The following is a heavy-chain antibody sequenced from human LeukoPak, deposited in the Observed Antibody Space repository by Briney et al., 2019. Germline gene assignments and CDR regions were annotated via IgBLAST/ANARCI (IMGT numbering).Heavy chain of an antibody. CDR2: ISYDGSNK. CDR3: ARETAMVNPLFDY. CDR1: GFTFSSYA. V-gene: IGHV3-30-3*01. Sequence: QTGGSLRLSCAASGFTFSSYAMHWVRQAPGKGLEWVAVISYDGSNKYYADSVKGRFTIYRDNSKNTLYLQMNSLRAEDTAVYYCARETAMVNPLFDYWGQGTVVTVSS. J-gene: IGHJ4*02. D-gene: IGHD5-18*01.